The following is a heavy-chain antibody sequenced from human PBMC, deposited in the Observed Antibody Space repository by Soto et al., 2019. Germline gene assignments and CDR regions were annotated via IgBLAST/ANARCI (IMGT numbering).Heavy chain of an antibody. D-gene: IGHD6-13*01. V-gene: IGHV4-34*01. J-gene: IGHJ4*02. Sequence: QVQLQQWGAGLLKPSETLSLTCAVYGGSFSGYYWSWIRQPPGKGLEWIGEINHSGSTNYNPSLKSRVTISVDTSKNPFSLKLRFGTAADTAVYYCARGGYSGLSYWGQGTLVTVSS. CDR1: GGSFSGYY. CDR3: ARGGYSGLSY. CDR2: INHSGST.